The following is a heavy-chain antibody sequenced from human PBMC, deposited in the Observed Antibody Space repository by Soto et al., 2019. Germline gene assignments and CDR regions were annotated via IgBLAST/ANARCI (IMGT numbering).Heavy chain of an antibody. V-gene: IGHV1-69*13. CDR1: GGTFSSYA. D-gene: IGHD5-18*01. Sequence: SVKVSCKASGGTFSSYALSWVRKAPGQGLEWMGGIIPIFGTANYAQKFQGRVTITADESTSTAYMELSSLRSEDMAVYYCARAMDTDMVTDAFDIWGQGTTVSVS. CDR2: IIPIFGTA. J-gene: IGHJ3*02. CDR3: ARAMDTDMVTDAFDI.